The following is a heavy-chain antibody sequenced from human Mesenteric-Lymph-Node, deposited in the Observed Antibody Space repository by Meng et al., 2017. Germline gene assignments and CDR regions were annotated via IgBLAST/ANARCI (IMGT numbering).Heavy chain of an antibody. Sequence: GGSLRLSCAASGFTFSDHYMDWVRQAPGKGLEWMGWINPNSGGTNYAQKFQGRVTMTRGTSISTAYMELSRLRSDDTAVYYCARVEDIVATTAAHWGQGTLVTVSS. V-gene: IGHV1-2*02. D-gene: IGHD5-12*01. J-gene: IGHJ4*02. CDR3: ARVEDIVATTAAH. CDR2: INPNSGGT. CDR1: GFTFSDHY.